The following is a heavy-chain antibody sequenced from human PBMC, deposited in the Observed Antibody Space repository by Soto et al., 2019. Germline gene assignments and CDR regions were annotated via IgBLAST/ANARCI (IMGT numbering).Heavy chain of an antibody. J-gene: IGHJ4*02. D-gene: IGHD3-10*01. V-gene: IGHV1-69*02. CDR3: ATNYGSGYRAFGY. CDR1: GDTFSFYS. Sequence: QVQLVQSGAEVQKPGSSVKVSCKASGDTFSFYSINWVRQAPGLGLEWMGRINPILSVSNYAQKFQGRVTITADKSTSTAYMELSSLRPEDTAMYYCATNYGSGYRAFGYWGQGALVTVSS. CDR2: INPILSVS.